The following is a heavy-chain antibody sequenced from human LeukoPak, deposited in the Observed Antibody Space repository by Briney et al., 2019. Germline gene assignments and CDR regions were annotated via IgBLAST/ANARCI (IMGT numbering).Heavy chain of an antibody. D-gene: IGHD2-21*01. Sequence: GGSLRLSCAASGFTFSSYSMNWVRQAPGKGLEWVSSISSSSSYIYYADSVQGRFTVSRDNAKNSLYLQMNSLRAEDTALYYCARALGGDYDYWGQGTLVTVSS. CDR2: ISSSSSYI. V-gene: IGHV3-21*04. CDR3: ARALGGDYDY. J-gene: IGHJ4*02. CDR1: GFTFSSYS.